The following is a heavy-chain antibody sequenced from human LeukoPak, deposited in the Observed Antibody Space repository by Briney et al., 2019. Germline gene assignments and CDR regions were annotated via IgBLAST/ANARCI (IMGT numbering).Heavy chain of an antibody. D-gene: IGHD1-26*01. J-gene: IGHJ4*02. CDR2: VYYSGST. Sequence: PSETLSLTCTVSGGSISGYYWSRIRQPPGKGLEWIGYVYYSGSTNYNPSLKSRVTISVDTSKNQFSLKLNSVTAADTAVYYCARYGGSPSNYFDYWGQGTLVTVSS. V-gene: IGHV4-59*08. CDR1: GGSISGYY. CDR3: ARYGGSPSNYFDY.